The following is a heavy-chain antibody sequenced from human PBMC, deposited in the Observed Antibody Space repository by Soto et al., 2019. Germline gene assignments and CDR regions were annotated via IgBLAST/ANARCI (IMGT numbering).Heavy chain of an antibody. CDR1: GGSLSGYF. V-gene: IGHV4-34*02. CDR3: ASYHFLDLWTGSRHYMDV. D-gene: IGHD3-9*01. CDR2: INHSGTA. Sequence: QVHLEQWGAGLLNPSETLSLTCAVYGGSLSGYFWSWVRQSPGKGLEWIGEINHSGTANYNPSLKTRVTISADASKHQFSLRLTSVTAADSATYHCASYHFLDLWTGSRHYMDVWSRGTPVTVSS. J-gene: IGHJ6*03.